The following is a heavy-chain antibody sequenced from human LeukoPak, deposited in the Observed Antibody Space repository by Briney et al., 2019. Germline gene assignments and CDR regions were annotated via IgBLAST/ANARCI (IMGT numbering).Heavy chain of an antibody. CDR3: AKDGPPTALYYYGMDV. D-gene: IGHD4-4*01. J-gene: IGHJ6*02. V-gene: IGHV3-23*01. CDR1: GFTFSSYA. Sequence: PGGSLRLSCAASGFTFSSYAMSWVRQAPGKGLEWVSAISGSGGSTYYADSVKGRFTIFRDNSKNTLYLQMNSLRAGDTAVYYCAKDGPPTALYYYGMDVWGQGTTVTVSS. CDR2: ISGSGGST.